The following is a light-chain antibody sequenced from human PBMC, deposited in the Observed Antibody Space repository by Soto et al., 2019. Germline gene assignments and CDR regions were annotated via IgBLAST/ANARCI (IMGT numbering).Light chain of an antibody. CDR2: GAS. V-gene: IGKV3-15*01. Sequence: IAMPPSPPTLSVSPGEGATLSCRTSQSVNSNLAWYQQKPGQAPRLLIYGASTRATGIPARFSGSGSGTEFTLTISSLQSEDFSVYYCQQYDNWPLTFGGGTKV. CDR3: QQYDNWPLT. CDR1: QSVNSN. J-gene: IGKJ4*01.